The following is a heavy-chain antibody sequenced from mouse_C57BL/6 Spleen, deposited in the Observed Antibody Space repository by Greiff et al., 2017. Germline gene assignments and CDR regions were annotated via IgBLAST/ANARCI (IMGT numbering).Heavy chain of an antibody. CDR1: GFTFSSYA. J-gene: IGHJ3*01. D-gene: IGHD2-4*01. V-gene: IGHV5-4*01. Sequence: EVNVVESGGGLVKPGGSLKLSCAASGFTFSSYAMSWVRQTPEKRLEWVATISDGGSYTYYPDNVKGRFTISRDNAKNNLYLQMSHLKSEDTAMYYCARDRDYDYDIFAYWGQGTLVTVSA. CDR2: ISDGGSYT. CDR3: ARDRDYDYDIFAY.